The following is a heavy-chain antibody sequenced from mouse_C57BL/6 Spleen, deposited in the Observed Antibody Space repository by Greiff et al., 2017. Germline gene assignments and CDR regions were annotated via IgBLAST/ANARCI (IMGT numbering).Heavy chain of an antibody. J-gene: IGHJ4*01. CDR1: GYTFTSYW. CDR2: IDPSDSYT. CDR3: ARHYYGSSYAMDY. V-gene: IGHV1-50*01. Sequence: QVQLKQPGAELVKPGASVKLSCKASGYTFTSYWMQWVKQRPGQGLEWIGEIDPSDSYTNYNQKFKGKATLTVDTSSSTAYMQLSSLTSEDSAVYYCARHYYGSSYAMDYWGQGTSVTVSS. D-gene: IGHD1-1*01.